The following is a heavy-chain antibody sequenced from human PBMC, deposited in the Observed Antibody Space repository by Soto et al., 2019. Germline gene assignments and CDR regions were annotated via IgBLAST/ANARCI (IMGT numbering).Heavy chain of an antibody. D-gene: IGHD3-22*01. CDR2: ISATTTYK. Sequence: EVQVVESGGGLVKPGGSLRLSCTASGFTFDTYTMNWLRQAPGRGLEWVSSISATTTYKYYAASVEGRFTISRDNAKNSLYLQTNSLGAEDTAVYYCAKAPISLDGSGYYFASFDYWGHGTRVTVSS. J-gene: IGHJ4*01. CDR3: AKAPISLDGSGYYFASFDY. V-gene: IGHV3-21*04. CDR1: GFTFDTYT.